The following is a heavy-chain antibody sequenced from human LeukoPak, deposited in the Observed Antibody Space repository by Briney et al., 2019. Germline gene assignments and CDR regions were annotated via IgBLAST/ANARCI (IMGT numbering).Heavy chain of an antibody. J-gene: IGHJ4*02. Sequence: GGSLRLSCAASGFTFSSYAMHWVRQAPGKGLEWVAVISYDGSNKYYADSVKGRFTISRDNSKNTLYLQMNSLRAEDTAVYYCARDGGGQWYFGYWGQGTLVTVSS. CDR2: ISYDGSNK. CDR1: GFTFSSYA. CDR3: ARDGGGQWYFGY. D-gene: IGHD6-19*01. V-gene: IGHV3-30-3*01.